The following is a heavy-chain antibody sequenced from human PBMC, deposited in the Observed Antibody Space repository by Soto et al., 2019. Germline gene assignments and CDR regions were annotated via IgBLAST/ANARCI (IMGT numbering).Heavy chain of an antibody. CDR2: ISGNGGST. D-gene: IGHD3-9*01. V-gene: IGHV3-23*01. Sequence: GVSLRVSWAAAGCNFSSYGRSWVRQAPGKGLEWVSAISGNGGSTYYADSVKGRFTISRDNSKNTLYLQMSSLRAEDTAVYYCVKDDYDILTGYYSLVYYGMDVWGQGTTVTVSS. CDR1: GCNFSSYG. CDR3: VKDDYDILTGYYSLVYYGMDV. J-gene: IGHJ6*02.